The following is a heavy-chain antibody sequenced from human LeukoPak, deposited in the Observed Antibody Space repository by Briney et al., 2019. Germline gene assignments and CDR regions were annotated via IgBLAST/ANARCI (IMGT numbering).Heavy chain of an antibody. CDR3: ITEPHDYGDFTFGY. CDR2: IKSKTDGGTT. CDR1: GFTFSNAW. Sequence: PGGSLRLSCAASGFTFSNAWMSWVRQAPGKGLEWVGHIKSKTDGGTTDYAAPVKGRFTISRDDSTNTLSLQMSGLKAEDTALYFCITEPHDYGDFTFGYWGQGTLVTVSS. D-gene: IGHD4-17*01. J-gene: IGHJ4*02. V-gene: IGHV3-15*01.